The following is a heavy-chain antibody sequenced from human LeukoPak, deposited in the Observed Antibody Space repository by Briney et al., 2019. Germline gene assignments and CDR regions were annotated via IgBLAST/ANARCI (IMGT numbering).Heavy chain of an antibody. CDR3: AKDQHYHDSRGYYYWPLYFHY. J-gene: IGHJ4*02. CDR1: GFTFSDYY. CDR2: ISSSGSTI. D-gene: IGHD3-22*01. Sequence: KPGGSLRLSCAASGFTFSDYYMSWIRQAPGKGLEWVSYISSSGSTIYYADSVKGRFTISRDNSKNTLYLQMNSLRAEDTAVYYCAKDQHYHDSRGYYYWPLYFHYWGQGTLVTVSS. V-gene: IGHV3-11*04.